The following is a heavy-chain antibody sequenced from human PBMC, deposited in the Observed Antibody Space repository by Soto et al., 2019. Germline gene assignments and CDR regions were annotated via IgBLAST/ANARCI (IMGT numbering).Heavy chain of an antibody. J-gene: IGHJ4*01. CDR2: IYYTGTT. D-gene: IGHD3-22*01. V-gene: IGHV4-59*08. Sequence: SETLSLTCSVSGSPISSYYWGWFRLPPGQGLEWVGYIYYTGTTSYNPSLKGRVTVSLDTSKKQLSLKLRSVTAADTAVYFCARLGGYYQAFDQWGQGDLVTVSS. CDR1: GSPISSYY. CDR3: ARLGGYYQAFDQ.